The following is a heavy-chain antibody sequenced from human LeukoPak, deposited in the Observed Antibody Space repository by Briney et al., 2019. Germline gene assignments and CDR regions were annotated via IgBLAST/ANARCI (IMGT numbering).Heavy chain of an antibody. V-gene: IGHV3-30*02. CDR1: GFTFSSYG. D-gene: IGHD5-12*01. J-gene: IGHJ5*02. CDR2: IRYDGSNK. CDR3: ASQIVATIVFDP. Sequence: GGSLRLSCAASGFTFSSYGMHWVRQAPGKGLEWVAFIRYDGSNKYYADSVKGRFTISRDNSKNTLYLQMNSLRAEDTAVYYCASQIVATIVFDPWGQGTLVTVSS.